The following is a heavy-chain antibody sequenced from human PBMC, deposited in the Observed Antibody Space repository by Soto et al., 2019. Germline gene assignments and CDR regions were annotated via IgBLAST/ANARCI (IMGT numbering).Heavy chain of an antibody. Sequence: PGGSLRLSCAASGFTFSSYSMNWVRQAPGKGLEWVSSISSSSSYIYYADSVKGRFTISRDNAKNSLYLQMNSLRAEDTAVYYCARITYYYDSSGYSVDYWGQGTLVTVSS. CDR3: ARITYYYDSSGYSVDY. D-gene: IGHD3-22*01. CDR1: GFTFSSYS. J-gene: IGHJ4*02. CDR2: ISSSSSYI. V-gene: IGHV3-21*01.